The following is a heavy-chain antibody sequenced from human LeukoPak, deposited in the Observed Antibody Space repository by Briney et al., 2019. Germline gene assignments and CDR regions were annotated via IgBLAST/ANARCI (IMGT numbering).Heavy chain of an antibody. CDR3: ARHGAYYDFWSGYSPPNWFDP. CDR1: GGSISSYY. V-gene: IGHV4-4*09. J-gene: IGHJ5*02. D-gene: IGHD3-3*01. CDR2: ICTSGST. Sequence: PSETLSLTCTVSGGSISSYYWSWIRQPPGKGLEWIGYICTSGSTNYNPSLKSRVTISVDTSKNQFSLKLSSETAADTAVYYCARHGAYYDFWSGYSPPNWFDPWGQGTLVTVSS.